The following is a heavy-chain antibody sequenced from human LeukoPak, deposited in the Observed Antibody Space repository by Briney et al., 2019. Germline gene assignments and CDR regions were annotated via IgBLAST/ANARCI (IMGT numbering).Heavy chain of an antibody. D-gene: IGHD1-26*01. V-gene: IGHV4-39*01. CDR3: ASNHIVGAPDACDI. CDR2: IYYSGST. Sequence: SETLSLTCTVSGGSISSSSYYWGWIRQPPGKGLEWIGSIYYSGSTYYNPSLKSRVTISVDTSKNQFSLKLSSVTAADTAVYYCASNHIVGAPDACDIWSQGTMVTVSS. J-gene: IGHJ3*02. CDR1: GGSISSSSYY.